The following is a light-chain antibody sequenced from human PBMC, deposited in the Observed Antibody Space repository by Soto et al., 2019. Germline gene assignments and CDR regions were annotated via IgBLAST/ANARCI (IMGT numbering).Light chain of an antibody. CDR2: RNN. CDR1: SSNIGSNY. CDR3: AAWDDSLSAL. Sequence: QLVLTQPPSASGTPGQRVTISCSGSSSNIGSNYVYWYQQLPGTAPKLLIYRNNQRPSGVPDRFSGSKSGTSASLAISGLRSEDEDDYYCAAWDDSLSALFGGGTQLTVL. V-gene: IGLV1-47*01. J-gene: IGLJ2*01.